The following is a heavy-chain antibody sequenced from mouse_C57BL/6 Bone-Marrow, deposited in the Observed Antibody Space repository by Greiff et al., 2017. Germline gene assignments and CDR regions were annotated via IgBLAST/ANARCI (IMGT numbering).Heavy chain of an antibody. CDR2: IYWDDDK. J-gene: IGHJ4*01. V-gene: IGHV8-12*01. Sequence: QVTLKVCGPGILQSSQTLSLTCSFSGFSLSTSGMGVSWIRQPSGKGLEWLAHIYWDDDKRYNPSLKSRLTISKDTSRNQVFLKITSVDTADTATYYCARTSTVVAPYYAMDYWGQGTSVTVSS. CDR1: GFSLSTSGMG. D-gene: IGHD1-1*01. CDR3: ARTSTVVAPYYAMDY.